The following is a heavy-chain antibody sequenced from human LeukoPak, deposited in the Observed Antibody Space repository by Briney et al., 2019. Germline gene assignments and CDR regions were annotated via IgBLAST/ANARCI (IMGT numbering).Heavy chain of an antibody. D-gene: IGHD3-22*01. CDR2: ISGSGDNT. V-gene: IGHV3-23*01. CDR3: AKDNPYYYDSSGRSFDS. Sequence: GGSLRLSCAASAFIFSSYGMTWVRQAPGKWLEWVSAISGSGDNTYYADSVKGRFTISRDSSKNTLYLQMNSLRAEDTAVYYCAKDNPYYYDSSGRSFDSWGQGTLVTVSS. CDR1: AFIFSSYG. J-gene: IGHJ4*02.